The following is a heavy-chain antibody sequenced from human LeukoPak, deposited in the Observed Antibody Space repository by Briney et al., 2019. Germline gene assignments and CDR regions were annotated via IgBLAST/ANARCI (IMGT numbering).Heavy chain of an antibody. Sequence: SVKVSCKASGGSFNTYPCNWVPQAPGQRLEWMGGLIPLFGTANYAQKFQGRVTITADESTSTTYLELSSLTSEDTAVYYCARPVWDTSPGAFDIWGQGTMVTVSS. CDR1: GGSFNTYP. J-gene: IGHJ3*02. CDR3: ARPVWDTSPGAFDI. CDR2: LIPLFGTA. D-gene: IGHD3-16*01. V-gene: IGHV1-69*13.